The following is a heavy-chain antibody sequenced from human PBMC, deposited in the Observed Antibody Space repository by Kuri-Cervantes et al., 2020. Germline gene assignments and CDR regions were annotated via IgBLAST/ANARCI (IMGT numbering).Heavy chain of an antibody. Sequence: ASVKVSCKASGYTFTSYYMHWVRQAPGQGLEWMGIINPSGGSTSYAQKFQGRVTMTRDTSKNQFSLKLSSVTAADTAVYYCARGRPKSYYDSSGYLYDYWGQGTLVTVSS. CDR1: GYTFTSYY. CDR3: ARGRPKSYYDSSGYLYDY. J-gene: IGHJ4*02. CDR2: INPSGGST. V-gene: IGHV1-46*01. D-gene: IGHD3-22*01.